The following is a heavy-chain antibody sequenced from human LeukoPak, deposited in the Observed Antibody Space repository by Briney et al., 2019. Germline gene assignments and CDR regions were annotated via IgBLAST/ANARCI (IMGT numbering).Heavy chain of an antibody. J-gene: IGHJ4*02. CDR3: VRDRYYYDNNYGPAFDY. V-gene: IGHV4-4*07. D-gene: IGHD3-22*01. CDR2: LYTDGST. CDR1: GDSISSYY. Sequence: SETLSLTCTVSGDSISSYYWSWVRQPAGKGLEWIGRLYTDGSTNYNPFLKSRVTMSVDASKNQFSLKLSSVTTADTAVYFCVRDRYYYDNNYGPAFDYWGQGILITVSS.